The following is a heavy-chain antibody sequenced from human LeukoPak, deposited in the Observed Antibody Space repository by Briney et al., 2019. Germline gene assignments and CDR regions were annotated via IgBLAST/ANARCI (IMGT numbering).Heavy chain of an antibody. Sequence: PGGSLRLSCAASGFTFRTYAMNWVRQAPGKGLEWISYISRSSGAIYYADSVKGRFTISRDNAENSLYLRMSSLRAVDTAVYFCARGQLDSYNPFDYWGQGILVTVSS. CDR1: GFTFRTYA. CDR3: ARGQLDSYNPFDY. D-gene: IGHD1-1*01. V-gene: IGHV3-48*01. CDR2: ISRSSGAI. J-gene: IGHJ4*02.